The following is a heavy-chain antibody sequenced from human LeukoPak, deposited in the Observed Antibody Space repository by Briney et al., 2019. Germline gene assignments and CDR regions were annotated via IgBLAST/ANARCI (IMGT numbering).Heavy chain of an antibody. J-gene: IGHJ4*02. CDR2: IYTSGST. V-gene: IGHV4-4*07. D-gene: IGHD1-26*01. CDR3: ARIGGTYYEYYFDY. CDR1: GGSISSYY. Sequence: SETLSLTCTVSGGSISSYYWSCIRQPAGKRLEWIGRIYTSGSTNYNPSLKSRVTMSVDTSKNQFSLKLSSVTAADTAVYYCARIGGTYYEYYFDYWGQGTLVTVSS.